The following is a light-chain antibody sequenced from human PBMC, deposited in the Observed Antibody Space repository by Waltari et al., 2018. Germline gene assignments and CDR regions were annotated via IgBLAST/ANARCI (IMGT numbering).Light chain of an antibody. Sequence: QSALTQPASVSGSPGQSIIISCTGTSSDVGVYNYVSWYQQHPGKAPKLMIYDVSKRPPGVATSFSGSKAGTTASLTTSGLEAEDEADYYCSSYTSRSTLYVFGTGTKVTVL. CDR3: SSYTSRSTLYV. CDR2: DVS. J-gene: IGLJ1*01. CDR1: SSDVGVYNY. V-gene: IGLV2-14*01.